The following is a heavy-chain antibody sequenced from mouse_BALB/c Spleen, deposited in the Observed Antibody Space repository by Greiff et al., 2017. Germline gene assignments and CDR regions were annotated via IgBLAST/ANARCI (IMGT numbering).Heavy chain of an antibody. J-gene: IGHJ4*01. V-gene: IGHV14-3*02. CDR2: IDPANGNT. CDR1: GFNIKDTY. D-gene: IGHD2-4*01. CDR3: ARSTMITTGYYYAMDY. Sequence: EVQLQESGAELVKPGASVKLSCTASGFNIKDTYMHWVKQRPEQGLEWIGRIDPANGNTKYDPKFQGKATITADTSSNTAYLQLSSLTSEDTAVYYCARSTMITTGYYYAMDYWGQGTSVTVSS.